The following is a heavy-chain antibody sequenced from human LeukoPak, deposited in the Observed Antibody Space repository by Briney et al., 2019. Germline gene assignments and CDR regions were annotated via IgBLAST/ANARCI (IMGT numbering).Heavy chain of an antibody. CDR1: GFTVSSSY. V-gene: IGHV3-53*01. CDR3: ARENPYYFDY. Sequence: GGSLRLSCAASGFTVSSSYMSWVRQAPGKGLEWVSVTHSGGSRYYADSVKGRFTISRDNSKNTLYLQMNSLRAEDTAVYYCARENPYYFDYWGQGTLVTVSS. CDR2: THSGGSR. J-gene: IGHJ4*02.